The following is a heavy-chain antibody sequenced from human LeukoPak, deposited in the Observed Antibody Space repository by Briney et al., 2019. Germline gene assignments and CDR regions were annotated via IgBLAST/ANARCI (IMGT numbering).Heavy chain of an antibody. CDR2: IYYSGST. D-gene: IGHD5-24*01. Sequence: SETLSLTCTVSGGSISSYYWSWIRQPPGKGLEWIGYIYYSGSTNYNPSLKSRVTISVDTSKNQFSLKLSSVTAADTAIYYCATAEGYTRGGFDYWGQGTLVTVSS. J-gene: IGHJ4*02. CDR3: ATAEGYTRGGFDY. V-gene: IGHV4-59*12. CDR1: GGSISSYY.